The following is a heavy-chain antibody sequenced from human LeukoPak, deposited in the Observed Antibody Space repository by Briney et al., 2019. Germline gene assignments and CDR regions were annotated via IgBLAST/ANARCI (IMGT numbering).Heavy chain of an antibody. D-gene: IGHD2-21*02. CDR2: ISGSGGST. CDR1: GFTFSSYA. J-gene: IGHJ6*02. V-gene: IGHV3-23*01. Sequence: GGSLRLSCAASGFTFSSYAMSWVRQAPGKGLEWVSAISGSGGSTYYADSVKGRFTISRDNSKNTLYLQMNSLRAEDTAVYYCARETTYCGGDCYSPGFYYYYGIDVWGQGTTVTVSS. CDR3: ARETTYCGGDCYSPGFYYYYGIDV.